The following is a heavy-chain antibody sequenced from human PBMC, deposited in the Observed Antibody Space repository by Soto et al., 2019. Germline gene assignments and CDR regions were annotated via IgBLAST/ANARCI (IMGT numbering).Heavy chain of an antibody. Sequence: GGSLRLSCAASGFTFSSYAMSWVRQAPGKGLEWVLAISCSGGSTYYADSVKGRFTISRDNSKNTLYLQMNSLRAEDTAVYYCAKKYRVRGVIIGDPDYWGQGTLVTVSS. D-gene: IGHD3-10*01. CDR2: ISCSGGST. CDR3: AKKYRVRGVIIGDPDY. V-gene: IGHV3-23*01. CDR1: GFTFSSYA. J-gene: IGHJ4*02.